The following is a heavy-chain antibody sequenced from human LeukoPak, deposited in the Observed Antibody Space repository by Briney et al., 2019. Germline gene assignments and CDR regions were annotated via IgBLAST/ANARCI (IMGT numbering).Heavy chain of an antibody. D-gene: IGHD6-19*01. J-gene: IGHJ4*02. V-gene: IGHV3-23*01. CDR2: ISGSGGST. CDR3: ARQRGSGCLDY. Sequence: GGSLRLSCAASGFTFSSYAMSWVRQAPGKGLEWVSAISGSGGSTYYADSVKGRFTISRDNAKNSLSLQMNSLRAEDTAVYYCARQRGSGCLDYWGQGTLVTVSS. CDR1: GFTFSSYA.